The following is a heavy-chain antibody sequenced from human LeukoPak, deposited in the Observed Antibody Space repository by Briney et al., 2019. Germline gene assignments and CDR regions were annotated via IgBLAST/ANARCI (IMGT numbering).Heavy chain of an antibody. D-gene: IGHD2-15*01. V-gene: IGHV3-74*01. CDR2: INPDGSDT. Sequence: GGSLRLSCAASKFTFGSFWMNWVRLVPGKGLLWVSRINPDGSDTEYADSVKGRFTISRDNAKNSLYLQMNALRPEDTGLYYCARDLSATWYSLAYWGQGTLVTVSS. J-gene: IGHJ4*02. CDR1: KFTFGSFW. CDR3: ARDLSATWYSLAY.